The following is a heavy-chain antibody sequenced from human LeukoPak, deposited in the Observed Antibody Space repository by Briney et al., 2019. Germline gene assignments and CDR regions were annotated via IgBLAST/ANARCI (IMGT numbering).Heavy chain of an antibody. CDR3: ARMGGPSYHSSGYHSDY. Sequence: GGSLRLSCAASGFTFSSYGMHWVRQAPGKGLEWVAFIRYDGSNKYYADSVKGRFTISRDTSKTTLYLQLNSLRAEDTAVYYCARMGGPSYHSSGYHSDYWGQGTLVTVSS. V-gene: IGHV3-30*02. D-gene: IGHD3-22*01. J-gene: IGHJ4*02. CDR2: IRYDGSNK. CDR1: GFTFSSYG.